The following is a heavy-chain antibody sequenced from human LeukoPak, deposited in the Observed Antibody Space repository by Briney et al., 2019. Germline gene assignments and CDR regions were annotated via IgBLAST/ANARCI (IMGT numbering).Heavy chain of an antibody. D-gene: IGHD6-13*01. Sequence: ASVKVSCKASGYTFTSYYMHWVRQAPGQGLEWMGIINPSGGSTNYYEKFQGGVTITRDTSASTVYMELRTLRSEDTAVYYCARFLGTGVDYWGQGTLVTVSS. V-gene: IGHV1-46*01. CDR3: ARFLGTGVDY. J-gene: IGHJ4*02. CDR1: GYTFTSYY. CDR2: INPSGGST.